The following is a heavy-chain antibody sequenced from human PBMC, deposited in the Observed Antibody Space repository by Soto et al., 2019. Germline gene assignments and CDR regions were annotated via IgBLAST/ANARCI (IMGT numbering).Heavy chain of an antibody. CDR3: ARRAHDGGNSERQIDY. J-gene: IGHJ4*02. CDR2: ISGTSGST. D-gene: IGHD2-21*02. CDR1: GFTFTGYA. V-gene: IGHV3-23*01. Sequence: EVQLLESGGGLVQPGGSLRLSCAASGFTFTGYAMIWVRQAPGKGLQWVSGISGTSGSTGYADSVKGRFTISRDNSKNTLYLQMNSLRAEDTAVYYCARRAHDGGNSERQIDYWSQGTLVTVSS.